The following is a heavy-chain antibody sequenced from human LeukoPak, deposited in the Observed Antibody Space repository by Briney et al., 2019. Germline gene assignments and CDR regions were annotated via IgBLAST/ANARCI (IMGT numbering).Heavy chain of an antibody. D-gene: IGHD6-19*01. V-gene: IGHV1-69*01. J-gene: IGHJ4*02. CDR2: IIPIFGTA. CDR3: ARGNPYYQYSSGWYGVDH. Sequence: GSSVKVSCKASGGTFSSYAISWVRQAPGQGLEWMGGIIPIFGTANYAQKFQGRVTITADESTSTAYMELSSLRSEDTAVYYCARGNPYYQYSSGWYGVDHWGQGTLVTVSS. CDR1: GGTFSSYA.